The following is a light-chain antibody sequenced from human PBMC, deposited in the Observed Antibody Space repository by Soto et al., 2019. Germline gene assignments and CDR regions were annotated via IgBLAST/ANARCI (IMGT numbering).Light chain of an antibody. V-gene: IGLV2-14*01. CDR2: EVS. CDR1: SSDVGGYNY. Sequence: QSALTQPASVSGSPGQSITISCTGTSSDVGGYNYVSWYQQHPGKAPKLMIYEVSNRPSGVSNRFSGSKSGNTASLTISGRQADDEDDDYCSSYTSSSTPYVFGTGTKLTVL. J-gene: IGLJ1*01. CDR3: SSYTSSSTPYV.